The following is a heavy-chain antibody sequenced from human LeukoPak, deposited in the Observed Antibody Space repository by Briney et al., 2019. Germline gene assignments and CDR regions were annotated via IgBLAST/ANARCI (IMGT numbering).Heavy chain of an antibody. Sequence: GGSVSPSCAASGFTFSSYSMNWVRQAPGKGLEWVSSISIGISYIYYAASVKGRFTISRDNAKNSLYLQMNSLRAEDTAVYYCARDTAARCPFDLWGPGTLVTVSS. V-gene: IGHV3-21*01. CDR1: GFTFSSYS. CDR3: ARDTAARCPFDL. D-gene: IGHD6-6*01. J-gene: IGHJ4*01. CDR2: ISIGISYI.